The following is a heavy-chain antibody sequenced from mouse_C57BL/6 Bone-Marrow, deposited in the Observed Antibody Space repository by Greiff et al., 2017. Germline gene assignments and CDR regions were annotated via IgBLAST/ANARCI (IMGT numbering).Heavy chain of an antibody. CDR1: GFTFSDYG. CDR3: ASSIYYYGWFAY. V-gene: IGHV5-17*01. D-gene: IGHD1-1*01. CDR2: ISSGSSTL. J-gene: IGHJ3*01. Sequence: EVQLVESGGGLVKPGGSLKLSCAASGFTFSDYGMHWVRQAPEKGLEWVAYISSGSSTLDYADTVKGRFTISRDNAKNTLFLQMTSLSSEDTAMYYCASSIYYYGWFAYWGQGTLVTVSA.